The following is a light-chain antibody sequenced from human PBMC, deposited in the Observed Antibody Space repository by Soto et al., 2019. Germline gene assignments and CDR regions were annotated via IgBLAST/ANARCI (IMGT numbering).Light chain of an antibody. J-gene: IGKJ1*01. CDR2: ATS. V-gene: IGKV3-20*01. CDR3: QQYSSYPWT. CDR1: QSVSSSY. Sequence: EIVLTQSPGTLSLSPGEGGTLSCRASQSVSSSYLAWYQQKPGKAPKPLIYATSTLHSGVPSKFSGSGSGKEFTLTITNLQPEDFVAYYCQQYSSYPWTFGQGTKVDIK.